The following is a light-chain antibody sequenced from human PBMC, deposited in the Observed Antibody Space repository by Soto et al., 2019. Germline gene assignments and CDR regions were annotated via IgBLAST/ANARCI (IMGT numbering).Light chain of an antibody. J-gene: IGKJ1*01. Sequence: DIVMTQSPLSLPVTPGEPASISCRASQSVSSNLAWYQQKPGQAPRLLIYGASSRATGIPDRFSGSGSGTDFTLTISRLEPEDFAVYYCQQYGSSPETFGQGTKVDIK. V-gene: IGKV3-20*01. CDR3: QQYGSSPET. CDR1: QSVSSN. CDR2: GAS.